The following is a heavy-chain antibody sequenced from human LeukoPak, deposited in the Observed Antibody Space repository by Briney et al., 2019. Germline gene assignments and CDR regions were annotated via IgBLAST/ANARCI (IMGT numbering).Heavy chain of an antibody. CDR2: ISSSSSYI. V-gene: IGHV3-21*01. D-gene: IGHD6-13*01. J-gene: IGHJ4*02. CDR3: ARDRSSTIEDYFDY. CDR1: GFTFSSYS. Sequence: PGGSLRLSCAASGFTFSSYSMNCVRQAPGKGLEWVSSISSSSSYIYYADSVKGRFTISRDNAKNSLYLQMNSLRAEDTAVYYCARDRSSTIEDYFDYWGQGTLVTVSS.